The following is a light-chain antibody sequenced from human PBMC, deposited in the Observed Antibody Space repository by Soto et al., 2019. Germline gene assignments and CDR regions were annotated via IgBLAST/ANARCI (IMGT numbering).Light chain of an antibody. Sequence: DIQMTQSPSSLSASVGDRVTITCRASESVITYLNWYRQKPGKAPNLLIHTASTLESGVPTRFSGSGSGTDFTLTISSLQPEDFGIYYCQQSYSNPPPFGGGTKVDIK. J-gene: IGKJ4*01. V-gene: IGKV1-39*01. CDR1: ESVITY. CDR3: QQSYSNPPP. CDR2: TAS.